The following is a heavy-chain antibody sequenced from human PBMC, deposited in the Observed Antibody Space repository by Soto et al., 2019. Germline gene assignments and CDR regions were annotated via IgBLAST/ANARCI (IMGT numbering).Heavy chain of an antibody. CDR1: GFTFSSYA. Sequence: QVQLVESGGGVVQPGRSLRLSCAASGFTFSSYAMHWVRQAPGKGLEWVAVISYDGSNKYYADSVKGRFTISRDNSKNTLYLQMNSLRAEDTAVYYCARSGTGGYYYGMDVWGQGTTVTFSS. CDR2: ISYDGSNK. V-gene: IGHV3-30-3*01. D-gene: IGHD3-10*01. J-gene: IGHJ6*02. CDR3: ARSGTGGYYYGMDV.